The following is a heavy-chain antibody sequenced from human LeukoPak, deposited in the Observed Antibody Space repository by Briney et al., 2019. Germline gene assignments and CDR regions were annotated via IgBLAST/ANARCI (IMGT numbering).Heavy chain of an antibody. CDR2: ISSSGSTI. Sequence: GGSLRLSCAASGFTFSSYEMNWVRQAPGKGLEWVSYISSSGSTIYYADSVKGRFTISKDNAKKSLYLQMNGLRAEDTAVYYCARDSLYCSGGSCYSWNFDYWGQGTLVTVSS. CDR3: ARDSLYCSGGSCYSWNFDY. CDR1: GFTFSSYE. D-gene: IGHD2-15*01. V-gene: IGHV3-48*03. J-gene: IGHJ4*02.